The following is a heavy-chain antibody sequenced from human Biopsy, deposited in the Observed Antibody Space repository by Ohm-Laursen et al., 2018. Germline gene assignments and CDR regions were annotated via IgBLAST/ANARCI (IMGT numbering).Heavy chain of an antibody. J-gene: IGHJ4*02. Sequence: RSLRLSCAASGFTFSSYGMHWVRQAPGKGLEWVAVISYDGSNKYYADSVKGRFTISRDNSKNSLYLHINTLRVEDAAVYYCVTDRLDDITKVRGIMTDRGQGTLVIVSS. D-gene: IGHD3-10*01. V-gene: IGHV3-30*03. CDR3: VTDRLDDITKVRGIMTD. CDR1: GFTFSSYG. CDR2: ISYDGSNK.